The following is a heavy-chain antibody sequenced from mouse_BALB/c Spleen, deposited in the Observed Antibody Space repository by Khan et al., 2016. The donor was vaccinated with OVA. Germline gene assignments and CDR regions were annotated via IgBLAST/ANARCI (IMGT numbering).Heavy chain of an antibody. Sequence: EVQLQESGPGLVKPSQSLSLTCTVTGYSITSGYAWNWIRQFPGNKLEWMGYISYSGGTSYNPSLKSRISITRDTSKNQFFLQLNSVTTEDTATYYRARGNYYGYYFDYWGKGTTLTVSS. CDR1: GYSITSGYA. CDR3: ARGNYYGYYFDY. J-gene: IGHJ2*01. V-gene: IGHV3-2*02. D-gene: IGHD1-1*01. CDR2: ISYSGGT.